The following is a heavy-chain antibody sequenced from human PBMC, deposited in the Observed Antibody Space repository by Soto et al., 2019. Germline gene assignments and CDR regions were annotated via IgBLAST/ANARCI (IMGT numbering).Heavy chain of an antibody. V-gene: IGHV4-39*01. J-gene: IGHJ6*02. Sequence: YWGWIRQPPGKGLEWIGSIYYSGSTYYNPSLKSRVTISVDTSKNQFSLKLSSVTAADTAVYYCARPRLWFGELSYYYGMDVWGQGTTVTVSS. CDR3: ARPRLWFGELSYYYGMDV. CDR2: IYYSGST. CDR1: Y. D-gene: IGHD3-10*01.